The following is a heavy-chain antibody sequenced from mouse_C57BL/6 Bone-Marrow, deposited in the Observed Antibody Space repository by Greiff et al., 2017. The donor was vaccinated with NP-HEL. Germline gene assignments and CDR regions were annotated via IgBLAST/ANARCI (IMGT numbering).Heavy chain of an antibody. Sequence: EVKVEESGGGLVQPGGSLKLSCAASGFTFSDYYMYWVRQTPEKRLEWVAYISNGGGSTYYPDTVKGRFTISRDKAKNTLYLQMSRLKSEDTAMYYCASRGRLTWFAYWGQGTLVTVSA. CDR2: ISNGGGST. V-gene: IGHV5-12*01. CDR3: ASRGRLTWFAY. J-gene: IGHJ3*01. D-gene: IGHD2-2*01. CDR1: GFTFSDYY.